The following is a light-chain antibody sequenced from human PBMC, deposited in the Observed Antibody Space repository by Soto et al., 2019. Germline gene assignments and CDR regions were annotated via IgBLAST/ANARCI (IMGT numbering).Light chain of an antibody. J-gene: IGKJ5*01. V-gene: IGKV3-11*01. CDR1: QSVSSY. CDR3: QQRSNFIT. Sequence: EIVLTQYPAPLSLSPGERATLSCRASQSVSSYLAWYQQKPGQAPRLLIYDASNRATGIPARFSGSGSGTDFTLTISSLEPEDFAVYYCQQRSNFITFGQGTRLEIK. CDR2: DAS.